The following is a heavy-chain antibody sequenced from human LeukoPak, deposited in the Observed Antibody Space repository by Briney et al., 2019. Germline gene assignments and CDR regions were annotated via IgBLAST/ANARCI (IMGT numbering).Heavy chain of an antibody. Sequence: SETLSLTCAVYGGSFSGYYWSWIRQPPGKGLEWIGEISHSGSTNYNPSLKSRVTISVDTSKNQFSLKLSSVTAADTAVYYCARGRGDQDAWGQGTMVTVSS. CDR3: ARGRGDQDA. V-gene: IGHV4-34*01. CDR2: ISHSGST. CDR1: GGSFSGYY. J-gene: IGHJ3*01. D-gene: IGHD2-2*01.